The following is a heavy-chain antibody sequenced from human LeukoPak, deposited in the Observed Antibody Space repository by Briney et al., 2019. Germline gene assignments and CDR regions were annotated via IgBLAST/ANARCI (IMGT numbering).Heavy chain of an antibody. D-gene: IGHD1-7*01. CDR2: INWNGGST. J-gene: IGHJ6*02. V-gene: IGHV3-20*01. CDR1: GFTFDDYG. Sequence: GGSLRLSCAASGFTFDDYGMSWVRQAPGKGLEWVSGINWNGGSTGYADSVKGRFTISRDNAKNSLYLQMNSLRAEDTALYHCARGGQTTPRILSGYYYYYYGMDVWGQGTTVTVSS. CDR3: ARGGQTTPRILSGYYYYYYGMDV.